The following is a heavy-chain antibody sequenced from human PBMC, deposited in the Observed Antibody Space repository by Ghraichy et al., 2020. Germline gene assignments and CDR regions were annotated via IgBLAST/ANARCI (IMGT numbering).Heavy chain of an antibody. CDR2: ISGSGGST. Sequence: GESLNISCAASGFTFSSYAMSWVRQAPGKGLEWVSAISGSGGSTYYADSVKGRFTISRDNSKNTLYLQMNSLRAEDTAVYYCAKPPHSSGYFIVGYWGQGTLVTVSS. D-gene: IGHD3-22*01. CDR1: GFTFSSYA. CDR3: AKPPHSSGYFIVGY. J-gene: IGHJ4*02. V-gene: IGHV3-23*01.